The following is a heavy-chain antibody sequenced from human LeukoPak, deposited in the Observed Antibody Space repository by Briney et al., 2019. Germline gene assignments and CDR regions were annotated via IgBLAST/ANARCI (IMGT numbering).Heavy chain of an antibody. CDR1: GYTFTSYG. Sequence: ASVKVSCKASGYTFTSYGISWVRQAPGQGLEWMGGIIPIFGTANYAQKFQGRVTITADESTSTAYMELSSLRSEDTAVYYCARGGHYYDSSGYFDYWGQGTLVTVSS. CDR3: ARGGHYYDSSGYFDY. J-gene: IGHJ4*02. V-gene: IGHV1-69*13. D-gene: IGHD3-22*01. CDR2: IIPIFGTA.